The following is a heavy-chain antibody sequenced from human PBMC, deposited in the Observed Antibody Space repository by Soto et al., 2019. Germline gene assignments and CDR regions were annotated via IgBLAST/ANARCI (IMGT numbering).Heavy chain of an antibody. CDR3: ARTVMPVGNLPAFDH. CDR1: GGSVSSPKYF. J-gene: IGHJ4*02. D-gene: IGHD7-27*01. V-gene: IGHV4-61*01. CDR2: IYNNGKT. Sequence: QMQLQESGPGLVKPSETLSLACTVFGGSVSSPKYFWSWIRQPPGKGLEWVAYIYNNGKTNYNPSLKSRATISVDTAKNQCSLKLTSVTGADSAVYFCARTVMPVGNLPAFDHWGQGVLVTVSS.